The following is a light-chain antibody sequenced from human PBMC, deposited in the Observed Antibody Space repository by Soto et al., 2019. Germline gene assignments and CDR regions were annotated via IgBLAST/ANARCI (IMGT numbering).Light chain of an antibody. V-gene: IGKV1-39*01. J-gene: IGKJ1*01. CDR3: QQYYSFPWT. Sequence: DIQMTQSPSSLSASVEDRVIITCRASQSISNHLNWYQQKPGKAPKLLIFAASSLQSGIPSRFSGSGSETDFTLTISCLQSEDFATYYCQQYYSFPWTFGQGTKVDI. CDR2: AAS. CDR1: QSISNH.